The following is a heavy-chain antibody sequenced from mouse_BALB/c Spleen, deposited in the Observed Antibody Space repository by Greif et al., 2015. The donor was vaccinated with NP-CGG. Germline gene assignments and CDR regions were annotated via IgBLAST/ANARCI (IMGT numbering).Heavy chain of an antibody. CDR1: GFNIKDTY. Sequence: EVQLQQSGAELVKPGASVKLSCTASGFNIKDTYMHWVKQRPEQGLEWIGRIDPANGNTKYDPKFQGKATITADTSSNTAYLQLSSLTSEDTAVYYCARSDYGYSWFAYWGQGTLVTVSA. D-gene: IGHD2-2*01. CDR3: ARSDYGYSWFAY. CDR2: IDPANGNT. J-gene: IGHJ3*01. V-gene: IGHV14-3*02.